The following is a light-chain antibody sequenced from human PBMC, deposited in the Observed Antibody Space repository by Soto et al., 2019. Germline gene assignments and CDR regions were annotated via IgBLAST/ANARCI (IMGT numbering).Light chain of an antibody. V-gene: IGLV2-14*01. Sequence: QSALTQPPSASGSPGQSVTISCTGTSSDVGAYNYVSWYQQYPGKAPKLMIYEVSKRPSGVSNRFSGSKSGNTASLTISGLQAEDEADYYCSSYTTSSTYVFGTGTKVTVL. CDR3: SSYTTSSTYV. J-gene: IGLJ1*01. CDR2: EVS. CDR1: SSDVGAYNY.